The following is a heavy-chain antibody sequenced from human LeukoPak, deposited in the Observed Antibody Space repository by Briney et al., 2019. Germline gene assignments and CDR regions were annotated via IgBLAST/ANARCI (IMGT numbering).Heavy chain of an antibody. D-gene: IGHD3-9*01. CDR3: ATDLARYFDWLRDY. Sequence: ASVKVSCKVSGYTLTELSMHWVRQAPGKGLEWMGGFDPEDGETIYAQKFQGRVTMTEDTSTDTAYMELSSLRSEDTAVYYCATDLARYFDWLRDYWGQGTLVTVSS. J-gene: IGHJ4*02. V-gene: IGHV1-24*01. CDR1: GYTLTELS. CDR2: FDPEDGET.